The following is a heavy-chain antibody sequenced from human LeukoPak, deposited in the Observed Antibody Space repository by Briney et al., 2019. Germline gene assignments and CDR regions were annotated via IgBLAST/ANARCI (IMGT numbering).Heavy chain of an antibody. Sequence: GASVKVSCKASGYTFTDYYMHWVRQAPGQGLEWMGWINPNSGGTNYAQKFQGRVTMTRDTSISTAYMELSRLRSDDTAVYYCARDDRYSSAWYDEDYHFDHWGQGTLVTVSS. CDR3: ARDDRYSSAWYDEDYHFDH. V-gene: IGHV1-2*02. CDR2: INPNSGGT. J-gene: IGHJ4*02. CDR1: GYTFTDYY. D-gene: IGHD6-19*01.